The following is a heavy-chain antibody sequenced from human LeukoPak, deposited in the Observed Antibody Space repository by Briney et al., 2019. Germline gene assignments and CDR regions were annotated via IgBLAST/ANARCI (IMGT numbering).Heavy chain of an antibody. CDR3: ARDVATSGWATFY. J-gene: IGHJ4*02. CDR2: ITSSGSSI. D-gene: IGHD6-19*01. V-gene: IGHV3-48*01. CDR1: GFSFRSHG. Sequence: GGSLRLSCAASGFSFRSHGMNWVRQAPGKGLEWVSYITSSGSSIYYADSVKGRFTISRDNAKNSLYLQMNSLRVEDTAVYYCARDVATSGWATFYWGPGTLVTVSS.